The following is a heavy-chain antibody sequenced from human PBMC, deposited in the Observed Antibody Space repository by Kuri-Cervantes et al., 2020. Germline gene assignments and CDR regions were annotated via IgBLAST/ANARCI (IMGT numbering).Heavy chain of an antibody. Sequence: GESLKISCQGSGYDFTSYWIGWVRQMPGRGLEWMGVIHPGDSDTRYSPSFQGQVTISADKSISTAYLQWSSLKASDTAMYYCARRLLAVAGRYFDYWGQGTLVTVSS. CDR1: GYDFTSYW. J-gene: IGHJ4*02. V-gene: IGHV5-51*01. D-gene: IGHD6-19*01. CDR2: IHPGDSDT. CDR3: ARRLLAVAGRYFDY.